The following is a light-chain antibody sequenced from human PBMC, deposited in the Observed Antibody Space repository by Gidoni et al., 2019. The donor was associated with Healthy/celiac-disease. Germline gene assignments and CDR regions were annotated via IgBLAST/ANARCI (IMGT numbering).Light chain of an antibody. V-gene: IGKV1-39*01. CDR2: AAS. J-gene: IGKJ3*01. CDR1: QSISSY. Sequence: DIQMTQSPSSLSASVGDRVTITCRASQSISSYLNWYQQKPGKAPKLLIYAASSLQSGVPSRFSGSGSGTDFTLTISSLQPEYFATYYCQQSYSTPFGPGTKVDIK. CDR3: QQSYSTP.